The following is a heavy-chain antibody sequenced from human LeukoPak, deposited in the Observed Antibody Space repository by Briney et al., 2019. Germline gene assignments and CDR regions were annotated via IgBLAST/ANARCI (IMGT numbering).Heavy chain of an antibody. J-gene: IGHJ1*01. Sequence: PSETLSLTCTVSGYSISSGYYWGWIRQPPGKGLEWIGSIYHSGSTYYNPSLKSRVTISVDTSKNQFSLELSSVTAADTAVYYCASGYYYDSSGYREYFQHWGQGTLVTVSS. CDR1: GYSISSGYY. CDR2: IYHSGST. V-gene: IGHV4-38-2*02. D-gene: IGHD3-22*01. CDR3: ASGYYYDSSGYREYFQH.